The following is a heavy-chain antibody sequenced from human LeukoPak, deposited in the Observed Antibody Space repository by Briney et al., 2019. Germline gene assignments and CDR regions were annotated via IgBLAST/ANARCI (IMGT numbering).Heavy chain of an antibody. CDR1: GGSTSSDY. V-gene: IGHV4-59*01. CDR2: VYNSGDT. CDR3: ARFKLGAYFDL. J-gene: IGHJ2*01. D-gene: IGHD3-16*01. Sequence: SETLSLTCTVSGGSTSSDYWSWIRQSPGKGLEWVGYVYNSGDTGKNPSLKSRVTILLDTSKIQCSLKLTSVSAADTAVYYCARFKLGAYFDLWGRGTLVTVSS.